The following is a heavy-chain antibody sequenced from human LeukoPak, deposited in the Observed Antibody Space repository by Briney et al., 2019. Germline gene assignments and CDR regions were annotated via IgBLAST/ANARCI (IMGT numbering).Heavy chain of an antibody. CDR2: INHSGSA. D-gene: IGHD3-10*01. V-gene: IGHV4-34*01. CDR1: DGSFSGYY. CDR3: ARRPRGVIIKTWFDS. Sequence: PSETLSLTCAVYDGSFSGYYCSWIRQPPGKGLEWFGEINHSGSANYNPSLKSRVTILLDMSKNQFSLNLSSVTAADTAVYYCARRPRGVIIKTWFDSWGQGTLVTVSS. J-gene: IGHJ5*01.